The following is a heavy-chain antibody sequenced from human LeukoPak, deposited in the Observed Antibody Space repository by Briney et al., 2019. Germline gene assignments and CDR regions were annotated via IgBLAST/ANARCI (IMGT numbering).Heavy chain of an antibody. V-gene: IGHV4-39*01. CDR1: GGSISSSSYY. CDR2: IHYSGST. D-gene: IGHD3-3*01. Sequence: PSETLSLTCTVSGGSISSSSYYWGWIRQPPGKGLEWSATIHYSGSTYYNPSLKSRVTMSVDTPKNQFSLKLSSVTAADTAVYYCARRRTIFGVAVDWGQGTLVTVSS. J-gene: IGHJ4*02. CDR3: ARRRTIFGVAVD.